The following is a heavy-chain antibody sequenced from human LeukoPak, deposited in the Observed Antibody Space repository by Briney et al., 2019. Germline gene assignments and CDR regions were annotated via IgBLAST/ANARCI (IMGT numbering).Heavy chain of an antibody. Sequence: GGSLRLSCAASGFTFSSYWMHWVRQAPGKGLVWVSRINSDGSSTSYADSVKGRFTISRDNAKNTLYLQVNSLRAEDTAVYYCARAGMYSSGWFDPWGQGTLVTVSS. CDR2: INSDGSST. D-gene: IGHD6-19*01. CDR1: GFTFSSYW. J-gene: IGHJ5*02. V-gene: IGHV3-74*01. CDR3: ARAGMYSSGWFDP.